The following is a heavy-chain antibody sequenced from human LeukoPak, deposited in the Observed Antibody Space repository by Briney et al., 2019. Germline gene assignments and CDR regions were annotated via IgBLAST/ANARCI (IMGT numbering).Heavy chain of an antibody. V-gene: IGHV3-64D*06. CDR2: ISSNGGST. J-gene: IGHJ6*04. D-gene: IGHD2-8*01. CDR1: GFTFSSYA. CDR3: AGAQGDGPWQYYYGMDV. Sequence: GGSLRLSCSASGFTFSSYAMHWVRQAPGKGLEYVSAISSNGGSTYYADSVKGRFTNSRDNSKNTLYLQMSSLRAEDTAVYYCAGAQGDGPWQYYYGMDVWGKGTTVTVSS.